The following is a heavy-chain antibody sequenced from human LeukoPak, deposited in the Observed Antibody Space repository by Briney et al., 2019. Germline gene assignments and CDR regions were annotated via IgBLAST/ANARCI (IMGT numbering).Heavy chain of an antibody. CDR1: GFTFSSYA. V-gene: IGHV3-23*01. D-gene: IGHD2-2*01. CDR3: AKADRSGEPTAIIDF. Sequence: GGSLRLSCAASGFTFSSYAMSWVRQAPGKGLEWVSGFSGSGGSTYYADSVKGRFTISRDKSKNTLYLQMNNLRAEDTAVYYCAKADRSGEPTAIIDFWGQETLVTVSS. CDR2: FSGSGGST. J-gene: IGHJ4*02.